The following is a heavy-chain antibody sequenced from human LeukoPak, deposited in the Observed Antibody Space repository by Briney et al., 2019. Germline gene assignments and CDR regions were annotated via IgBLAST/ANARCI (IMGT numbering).Heavy chain of an antibody. V-gene: IGHV3-7*01. CDR2: IKQDGGEK. CDR3: ARDNWNERKDY. CDR1: GFTFTSYW. Sequence: PGGSLRLSCAASGFTFTSYWMSWVRQAPGKGLEWVANIKQDGGEKYYVDSVKGRFTISRDNAKNSLYLQMNSLRAEDTAVYYCARDNWNERKDYWGQGTLVTVSS. J-gene: IGHJ4*02. D-gene: IGHD1-20*01.